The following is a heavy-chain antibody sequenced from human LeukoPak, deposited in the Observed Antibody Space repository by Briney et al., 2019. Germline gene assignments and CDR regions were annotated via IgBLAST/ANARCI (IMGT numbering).Heavy chain of an antibody. CDR2: ISSSGDTI. J-gene: IGHJ4*02. CDR3: ANLGMGGSGWDPWYFDY. Sequence: GGSLRLSCAASGFTFSSYEMNWVRQAPGKGLEWISYISSSGDTIYYADSVKGRFSISRDNSKNTLYLQMNSLRAEDTAVYYCANLGMGGSGWDPWYFDYWGQGTLVTVSS. CDR1: GFTFSSYE. V-gene: IGHV3-48*03. D-gene: IGHD6-19*01.